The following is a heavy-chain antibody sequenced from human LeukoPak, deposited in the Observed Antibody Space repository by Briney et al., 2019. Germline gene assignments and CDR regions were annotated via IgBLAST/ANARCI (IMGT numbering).Heavy chain of an antibody. Sequence: GGSLRLSCVASGFTFEDYAMHWVRQAPGKGLEWVSGISYNSGKIDYANSVKGRFTISRDNAKNSLYLQMNSLRAEDTAFYYCAKGGIAVADMPGVDYWGQGTLVTPGVDYWGQGTLVTVSS. CDR1: GFTFEDYA. D-gene: IGHD6-19*01. CDR3: AKGGIAVADMPGVDYWGQGTLVTPGVDY. J-gene: IGHJ4*02. CDR2: ISYNSGKI. V-gene: IGHV3-9*01.